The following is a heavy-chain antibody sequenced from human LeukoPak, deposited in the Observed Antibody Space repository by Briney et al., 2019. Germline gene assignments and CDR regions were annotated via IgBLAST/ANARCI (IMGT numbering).Heavy chain of an antibody. D-gene: IGHD3-10*01. CDR3: ARGEDYYGSGSHDNCDAFDI. V-gene: IGHV3-33*01. J-gene: IGHJ3*02. CDR1: GFTFSSHG. Sequence: SGGSLRLSCAASGFTFSSHGMHWVRQAPGKGLEWVAAIWYDGSNKYYADSVKGRFTISRDNSKNTLYVQMNSLRAEDTAVYYCARGEDYYGSGSHDNCDAFDIWGQGTMVTVSS. CDR2: IWYDGSNK.